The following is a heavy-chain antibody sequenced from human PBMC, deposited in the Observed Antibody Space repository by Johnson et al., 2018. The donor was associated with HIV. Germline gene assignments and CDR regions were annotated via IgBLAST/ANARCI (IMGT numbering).Heavy chain of an antibody. D-gene: IGHD2-15*01. J-gene: IGHJ3*02. CDR1: GFTFSSYW. V-gene: IGHV3-7*01. CDR2: IKQDGSEK. CDR3: AKGDCSGGSCYSFTDAFDI. Sequence: VQLVESGGGLVQPGGSLRLSCAASGFTFSSYWMSWVRQAPGKGLEWVANIKQDGSEKYYVDSVKGRFTISRDNAKNSLYLQMNSLRAEDTAVYYCAKGDCSGGSCYSFTDAFDIWGQGTMVTVSS.